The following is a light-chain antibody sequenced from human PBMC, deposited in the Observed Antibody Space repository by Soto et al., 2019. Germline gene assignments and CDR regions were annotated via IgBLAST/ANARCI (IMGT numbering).Light chain of an antibody. V-gene: IGKV1-39*01. CDR2: AAS. CDR3: QQSYSTLFT. J-gene: IGKJ3*01. Sequence: DIQMTQSPSSLSASVGDRVTITCRASQTIIRYLNWYQQKPGRAPHLLIYAASTLQSRVPSRFSGSGSGTDFTLTISSLQPEDFATYYCQQSYSTLFTFGPGTKVEIK. CDR1: QTIIRY.